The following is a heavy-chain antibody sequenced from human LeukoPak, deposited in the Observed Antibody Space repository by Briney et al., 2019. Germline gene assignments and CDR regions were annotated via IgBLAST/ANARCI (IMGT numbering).Heavy chain of an antibody. D-gene: IGHD4/OR15-4a*01. CDR2: ITTSGTYI. CDR3: LMSLTAHYYYGMDV. Sequence: GGSLRLSCAASGFTFTRFNMNWVRQAPGKGLELVSSITTSGTYIYYADSVKGRFTISRDNAKNSLYLQMNSLRAEDTAVYHCLMSLTAHYYYGMDVWGQGTTVTVSS. V-gene: IGHV3-21*06. J-gene: IGHJ6*02. CDR1: GFTFTRFN.